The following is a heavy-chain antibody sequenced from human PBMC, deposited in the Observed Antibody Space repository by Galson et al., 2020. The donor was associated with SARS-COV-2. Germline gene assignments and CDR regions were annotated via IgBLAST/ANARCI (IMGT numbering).Heavy chain of an antibody. V-gene: IGHV3-48*01. Sequence: GESLKISCAVSGFTFSNYSMNWVRHAPGKGLEWVSYISSTSNTIYYADSVKGRFTISRDNAKNSLYLQMNSLRAEDTAVYYCASYCSSSSCYKGANDYWGQGTLVTVSS. CDR1: GFTFSNYS. D-gene: IGHD2-2*01. J-gene: IGHJ4*02. CDR2: ISSTSNTI. CDR3: ASYCSSSSCYKGANDY.